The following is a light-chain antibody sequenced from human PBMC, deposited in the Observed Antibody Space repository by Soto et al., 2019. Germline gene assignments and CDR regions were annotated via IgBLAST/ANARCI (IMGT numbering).Light chain of an antibody. CDR2: EVS. J-gene: IGLJ2*01. V-gene: IGLV2-8*01. CDR1: SGDVGAYNY. CDR3: SLYGSGNNFV. Sequence: QSALTQPPSASGSPGQSVTISCTGTSGDVGAYNYVSWFQQHPGKAPKFMIYEVSKRPSGVPDRFSGSKSGNTASLTVSGQQADDGADYCFSLYGSGNNFVFGGGTKLTVL.